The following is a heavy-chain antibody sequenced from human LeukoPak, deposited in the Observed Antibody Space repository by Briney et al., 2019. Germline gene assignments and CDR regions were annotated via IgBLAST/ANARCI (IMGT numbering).Heavy chain of an antibody. D-gene: IGHD3-22*01. CDR2: ISSSSSYI. V-gene: IGHV3-21*01. J-gene: IGHJ4*02. CDR1: GFTFSSYS. Sequence: PGGSLRLSCAASGFTFSSYSMNWVRQAPGKGLEWVSSISSSSSYIYYADSVKGRFTISRDNAKNSLYLQMNSLRAEDTAVYYCARVESNDSSGYPDYWGQGTLVTGSS. CDR3: ARVESNDSSGYPDY.